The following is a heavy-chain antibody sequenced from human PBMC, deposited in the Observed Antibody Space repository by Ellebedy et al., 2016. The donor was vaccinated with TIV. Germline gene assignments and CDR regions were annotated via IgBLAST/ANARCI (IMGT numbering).Heavy chain of an antibody. D-gene: IGHD3-10*01. V-gene: IGHV4-39*01. Sequence: SETLSLTXTVSGGSIRSSSYYWGWIRQPPGKGLEWIANIYYSGSTSYNPSLKSRVTISVDTSKNQFSLRLSSLTAADTAVYHCARHLLRDYYGSGSPNYWYFDLWGRGTLVTGSS. CDR2: IYYSGST. CDR1: GGSIRSSSYY. J-gene: IGHJ2*01. CDR3: ARHLLRDYYGSGSPNYWYFDL.